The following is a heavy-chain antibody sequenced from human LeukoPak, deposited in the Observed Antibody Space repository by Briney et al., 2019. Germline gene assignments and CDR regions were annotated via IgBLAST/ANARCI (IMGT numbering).Heavy chain of an antibody. J-gene: IGHJ6*03. CDR1: GFTFSSYA. Sequence: GGSLRLSCAASGFTFSSYAMSWFRQAPGKGLEWVGFIRSKAFGGTTEYAASVKGRFTISRDESKSIAYLQMNRLKTEDTAVYYCTRQFEGYGYGYYYYYMDVWGKGTTVTVSS. CDR3: TRQFEGYGYGYYYYYMDV. D-gene: IGHD5-18*01. CDR2: IRSKAFGGTT. V-gene: IGHV3-49*03.